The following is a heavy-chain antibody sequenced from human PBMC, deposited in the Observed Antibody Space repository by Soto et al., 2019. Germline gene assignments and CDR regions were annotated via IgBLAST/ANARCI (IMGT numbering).Heavy chain of an antibody. J-gene: IGHJ4*02. CDR2: ISGSGGST. Sequence: EVQLLESGGGLVQPGGSLRLSCAASGFTFSSYAMSWVRQAPGKGLEWGSAISGSGGSTYYADSVKGRFNISRDNSKNTLYLHMNSLRAEDTAVYYCAKPRGIVVVVAATRPDFDYWGQGTLVTVSS. D-gene: IGHD2-15*01. CDR1: GFTFSSYA. V-gene: IGHV3-23*01. CDR3: AKPRGIVVVVAATRPDFDY.